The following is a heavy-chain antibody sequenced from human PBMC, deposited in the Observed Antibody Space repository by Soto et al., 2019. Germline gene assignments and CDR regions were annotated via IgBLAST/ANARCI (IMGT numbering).Heavy chain of an antibody. D-gene: IGHD1-26*01. CDR1: GFTFSSYA. CDR3: ARALRLGSYYHPRSYFDY. J-gene: IGHJ4*02. Sequence: PGGSLRLSCAASGFTFSSYAMHWVRQAPGKGLEWVAVISYDGSNKYYADSVKGRFTISRDNSKNTLYLQMNSLRAEDTAVYYCARALRLGSYYHPRSYFDYWGQGTLVTVSS. CDR2: ISYDGSNK. V-gene: IGHV3-30-3*01.